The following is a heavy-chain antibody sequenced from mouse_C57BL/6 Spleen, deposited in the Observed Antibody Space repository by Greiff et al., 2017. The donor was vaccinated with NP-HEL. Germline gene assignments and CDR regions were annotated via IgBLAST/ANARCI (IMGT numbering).Heavy chain of an antibody. Sequence: QVQLKQPGAELVRPGTSVKLSCKASGYTFTSYWMHWVKQRPGQGLEWIGVIDPSDSYTNYNQKFKGKATLTVDTSSSTAYMQLSSLTSEDSAVYYCARSPYYSNLAYWGQGTLVTVSA. CDR1: GYTFTSYW. D-gene: IGHD2-5*01. CDR3: ARSPYYSNLAY. CDR2: IDPSDSYT. J-gene: IGHJ3*01. V-gene: IGHV1-59*01.